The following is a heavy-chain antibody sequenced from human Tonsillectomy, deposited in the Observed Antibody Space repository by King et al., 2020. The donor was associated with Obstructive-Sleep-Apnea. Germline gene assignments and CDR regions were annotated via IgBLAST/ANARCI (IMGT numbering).Heavy chain of an antibody. J-gene: IGHJ4*02. CDR1: GYSFTNKW. Sequence: QLVQSGAEVKKPGESLKISCKGSGYSFTNKWIIWVRQMPGKGLEWMGVIYPGDSDTRYSPSFQGQVTISVDRSISTAYLQWRSLKASDTAMYFCARAGIAVAGSWGIDYWGQGSLVTVSS. V-gene: IGHV5-51*01. CDR2: IYPGDSDT. CDR3: ARAGIAVAGSWGIDY. D-gene: IGHD6-19*01.